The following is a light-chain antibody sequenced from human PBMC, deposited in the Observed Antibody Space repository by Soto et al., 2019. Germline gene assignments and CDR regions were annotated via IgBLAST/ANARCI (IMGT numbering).Light chain of an antibody. V-gene: IGLV1-47*01. CDR1: SSNIGSNY. CDR2: RNN. Sequence: QPVLTQPPSASGTPGQRVTISCSGSSSNIGSNYVYWYQQLPGTAPKLLIYRNNQRPSGVPDRFSGSKSGTSASLAISGLRSEDEADYYCAAWDDSLSGSPYVFGTGTKLTV. CDR3: AAWDDSLSGSPYV. J-gene: IGLJ1*01.